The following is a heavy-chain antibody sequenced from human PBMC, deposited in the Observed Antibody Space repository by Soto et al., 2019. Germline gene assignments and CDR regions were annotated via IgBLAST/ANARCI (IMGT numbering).Heavy chain of an antibody. D-gene: IGHD3-10*01. CDR3: ARDRGDGYNAFDY. CDR1: GGSISSYY. Sequence: PSETLSLTCTVSGGSISSYYWSGIRQPPGKGLEWIGYIYYSGSTNYNSSLKSRVTISVDTSKNQFSLKLSSVTAADTAVYYCARDRGDGYNAFDYWGQGTLVTVSS. CDR2: IYYSGST. J-gene: IGHJ4*02. V-gene: IGHV4-59*01.